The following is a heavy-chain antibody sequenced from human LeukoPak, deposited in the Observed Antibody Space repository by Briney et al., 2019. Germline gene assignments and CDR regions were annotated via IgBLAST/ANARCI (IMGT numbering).Heavy chain of an antibody. V-gene: IGHV3-33*01. J-gene: IGHJ4*02. CDR2: IWYDGSNK. D-gene: IGHD4-17*01. CDR1: GFTFSSYG. Sequence: PGRSLRLSCAASGFTFSSYGMHWVRQAPGKGLEWVAVIWYDGSNKYYADSVKGRFTISRDNSKNTLYLQMNSLRAEDTAVYYCARDLRGGVTTEDYWGQGTLVTVSS. CDR3: ARDLRGGVTTEDY.